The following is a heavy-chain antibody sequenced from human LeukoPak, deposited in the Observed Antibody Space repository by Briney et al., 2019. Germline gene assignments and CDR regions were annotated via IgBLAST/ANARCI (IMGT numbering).Heavy chain of an antibody. Sequence: GGSLRLSCAASGFTFSSYSMNWVRQAPGKGLEWVSSISSSSSYIYYADSVKGRFTISRDNAKNSLYLQMNSLRAEDTAVYYCARGSVADTFAAFYFDYWGQGTLLTVSS. D-gene: IGHD2/OR15-2a*01. V-gene: IGHV3-21*01. CDR3: ARGSVADTFAAFYFDY. J-gene: IGHJ4*02. CDR1: GFTFSSYS. CDR2: ISSSSSYI.